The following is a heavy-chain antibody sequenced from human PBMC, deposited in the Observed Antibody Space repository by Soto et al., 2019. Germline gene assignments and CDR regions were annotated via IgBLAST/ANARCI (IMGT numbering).Heavy chain of an antibody. CDR1: GASLNDYY. D-gene: IGHD2-8*01. Sequence: PSETLSLTCTVSGASLNDYYWNWIRQPPGGGLEWLGFISYSGTTNYNPSLRSRVAISIDPSKNQVSLKLTSVTAADTAVYYCARDTGYCTNGVCGYHYYGMDVWGQGTTVTVSS. CDR2: ISYSGTT. V-gene: IGHV4-59*01. J-gene: IGHJ6*02. CDR3: ARDTGYCTNGVCGYHYYGMDV.